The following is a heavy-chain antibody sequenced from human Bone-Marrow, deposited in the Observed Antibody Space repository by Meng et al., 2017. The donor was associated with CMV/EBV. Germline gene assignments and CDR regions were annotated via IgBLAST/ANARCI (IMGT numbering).Heavy chain of an antibody. Sequence: SETLSLTCTVSGGSVSSGSYYWSWIRQPPGKGLEWIGYIYYSGSTNYNPSLKSRVTISVDTSKNQFSLKLSSVTAADTAVYYCARVDYDSSGYYEDFDYWGQGTLVTVPS. J-gene: IGHJ4*02. V-gene: IGHV4-61*01. CDR3: ARVDYDSSGYYEDFDY. CDR2: IYYSGST. D-gene: IGHD3-22*01. CDR1: GGSVSSGSYY.